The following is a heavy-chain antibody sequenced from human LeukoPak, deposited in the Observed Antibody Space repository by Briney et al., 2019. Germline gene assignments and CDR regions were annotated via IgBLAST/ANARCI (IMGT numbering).Heavy chain of an antibody. Sequence: SVKVSCKASGGTFSSYATSWVRQAPGQGLEWMGGIIPIFGTANYAQKFQGRVTITTDESTGTAYMELSSLRSEDTAVYYCARAAFRHYDSSGLLFDYWGQGTLVTVSS. CDR1: GGTFSSYA. D-gene: IGHD3-22*01. J-gene: IGHJ4*02. V-gene: IGHV1-69*05. CDR2: IIPIFGTA. CDR3: ARAAFRHYDSSGLLFDY.